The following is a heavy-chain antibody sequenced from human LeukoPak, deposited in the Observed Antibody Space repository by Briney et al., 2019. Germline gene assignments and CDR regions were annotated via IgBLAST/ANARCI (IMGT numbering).Heavy chain of an antibody. CDR3: VRYYYESSGYSHWFDP. CDR1: YGSISSTDYY. J-gene: IGHJ5*02. CDR2: IHYSGRT. V-gene: IGHV4-30-4*01. Sequence: PSQTLSLTCTVFYGSISSTDYYWGWIRQPPGKGPEWIAYIHYSGRTYSNPPLRSRITISMDTSKNQFSLKLSSVTAADTAVYYCVRYYYESSGYSHWFDPWGQGTLVTVSS. D-gene: IGHD3-22*01.